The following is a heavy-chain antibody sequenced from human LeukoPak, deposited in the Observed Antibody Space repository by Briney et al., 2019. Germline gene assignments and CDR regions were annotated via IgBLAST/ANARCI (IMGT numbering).Heavy chain of an antibody. V-gene: IGHV3-23*01. J-gene: IGHJ4*02. CDR2: ISHSGHRT. Sequence: GGSLRLSCAATGFTFFNYALAWVRQAPGKRLQSVSYISHSGHRTYYTASVLGRFTVSRDNSKNTLYLEMKGLTAEDTAVYYCAKDRRHCTSTFCSGDHFDSWGQGILVTVSS. D-gene: IGHD2-8*01. CDR1: GFTFFNYA. CDR3: AKDRRHCTSTFCSGDHFDS.